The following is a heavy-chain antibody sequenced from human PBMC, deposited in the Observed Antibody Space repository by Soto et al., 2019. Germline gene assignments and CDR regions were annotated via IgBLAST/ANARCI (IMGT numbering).Heavy chain of an antibody. V-gene: IGHV1-69*12. CDR1: GGTFSSYT. CDR3: ARGNQRGLQLWYFDL. Sequence: QVQLVQSGAEVKKPGSSVTVSCKASGGTFSSYTISWVRQAPGQGLEWMGGIIPIFGTANYAQKFQGRVTITADESTSTAYRELSSLRSEDTAVYYCARGNQRGLQLWYFDLWGRGTLVTVSS. J-gene: IGHJ2*01. CDR2: IIPIFGTA. D-gene: IGHD5-12*01.